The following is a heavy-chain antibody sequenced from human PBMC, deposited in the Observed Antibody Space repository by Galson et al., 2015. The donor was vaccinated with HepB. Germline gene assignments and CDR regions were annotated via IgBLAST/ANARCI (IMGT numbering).Heavy chain of an antibody. J-gene: IGHJ4*02. CDR3: ARDRYDSSGYYPRDY. CDR2: IHSDGSST. V-gene: IGHV3-74*03. Sequence: SLRLSCAASGFTFSRYWMHWVRQAPGKGLVWVSRIHSDGSSTTYADSVKGRFTISRDNSKNTLYLQMNSLRAEDTAVYYCARDRYDSSGYYPRDYWGQGTLVTVSS. CDR1: GFTFSRYW. D-gene: IGHD3-22*01.